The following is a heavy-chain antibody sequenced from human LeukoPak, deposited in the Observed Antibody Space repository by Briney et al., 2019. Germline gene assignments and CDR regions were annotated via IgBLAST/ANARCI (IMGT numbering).Heavy chain of an antibody. CDR1: GFTFSSYG. D-gene: IGHD3-3*01. J-gene: IGHJ4*02. Sequence: PGGSLRLSCAASGFTFSSYGMHWVRQAPGKGLERVAVIWYDGSNKYYADSVKGRFTISRDNSKNTLYLQMNSLRAEDSAVYYCARDAHWAGLWSTSYHYFDYWGQGTLVTVSS. CDR3: ARDAHWAGLWSTSYHYFDY. V-gene: IGHV3-33*01. CDR2: IWYDGSNK.